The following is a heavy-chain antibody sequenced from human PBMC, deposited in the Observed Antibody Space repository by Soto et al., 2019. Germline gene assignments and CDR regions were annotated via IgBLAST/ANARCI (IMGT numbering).Heavy chain of an antibody. D-gene: IGHD3-22*01. V-gene: IGHV4-59*08. CDR2: IYYAGTT. CDR3: ARLGAYYQAMDS. J-gene: IGHJ1*01. CDR1: DGSISPNY. Sequence: SETLSLTCTVSDGSISPNYWSWIRQPPGKGLEWIGYIYYAGTTTYNPSLQSRVSISVDTSKNEVSLKLTSVTAADTAVYFCARLGAYYQAMDSWGQGTLVT.